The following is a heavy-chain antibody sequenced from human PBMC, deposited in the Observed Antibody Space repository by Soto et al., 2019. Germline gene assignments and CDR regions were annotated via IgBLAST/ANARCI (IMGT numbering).Heavy chain of an antibody. D-gene: IGHD3-22*01. V-gene: IGHV4-59*08. CDR2: IYYAGTT. CDR3: ARLGAYYQAMDS. J-gene: IGHJ1*01. CDR1: DGSISPNY. Sequence: SETLSLTCTVSDGSISPNYWSWIRQPPGKGLEWIGYIYYAGTTTYNPSLQSRVSISVDTSKNEVSLKLTSVTAADTAVYFCARLGAYYQAMDSWGQGTLVT.